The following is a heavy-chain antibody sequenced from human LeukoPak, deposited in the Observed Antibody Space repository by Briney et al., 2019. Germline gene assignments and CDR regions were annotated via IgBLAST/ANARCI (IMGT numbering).Heavy chain of an antibody. CDR1: GFTFSSYG. D-gene: IGHD3-9*01. Sequence: GGSLRLSCAASGFTFSSYGMHWVRQAPGKGLEWVAFIRYDGSNKYYADSVKGRFAISRDNSKNTLYLQMNSLRAEDTAVYYCAREPYYDILTGYLDYWGQGTLVTVSS. CDR3: AREPYYDILTGYLDY. V-gene: IGHV3-30*02. CDR2: IRYDGSNK. J-gene: IGHJ4*02.